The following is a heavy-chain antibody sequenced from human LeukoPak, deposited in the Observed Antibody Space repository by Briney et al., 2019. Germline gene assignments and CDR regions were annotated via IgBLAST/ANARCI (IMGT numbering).Heavy chain of an antibody. J-gene: IGHJ3*02. CDR2: INSDGSST. CDR1: GFTFSNYW. V-gene: IGHV3-74*01. Sequence: PGGSLRLSCAASGFTFSNYWMHWVRQAPGKGLMWVSRINSDGSSTSYADSVKGRFTISRDNARNTLYLQMNSLRVEDAAVYYCARMAFDIWGPGTMVTVSS. CDR3: ARMAFDI.